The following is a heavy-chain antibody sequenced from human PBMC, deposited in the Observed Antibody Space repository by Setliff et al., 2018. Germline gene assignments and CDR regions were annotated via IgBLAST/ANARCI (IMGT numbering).Heavy chain of an antibody. CDR1: DFSVGSVYY. CDR2: AYYSGTT. V-gene: IGHV4-38-2*02. J-gene: IGHJ2*01. CDR3: ARTFTGRYFDL. Sequence: SETLSLTCTVSDFSVGSVYYWGWIRQSPGKGLEWIASAYYSGTTYYNPSLESRVTMSVDTSKNQFSLNPSSVSAADTAVYYCARTFTGRYFDLWGRGTLVTVSS.